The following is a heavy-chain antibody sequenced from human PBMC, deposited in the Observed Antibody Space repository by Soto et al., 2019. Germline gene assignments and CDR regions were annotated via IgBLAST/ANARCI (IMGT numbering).Heavy chain of an antibody. J-gene: IGHJ4*02. CDR1: GGSFSGYY. V-gene: IGHV4-34*01. CDR3: ARAPGYSGYGQVDY. D-gene: IGHD5-12*01. Sequence: SETLSLTCAVYGGSFSGYYWSWIRQPPGKGLEWIGEINHSGSTNYNPSIKSRVTISVDTSKNQFSLKLSSVTAADTAVYYCARAPGYSGYGQVDYWGQGTLVTVSS. CDR2: INHSGST.